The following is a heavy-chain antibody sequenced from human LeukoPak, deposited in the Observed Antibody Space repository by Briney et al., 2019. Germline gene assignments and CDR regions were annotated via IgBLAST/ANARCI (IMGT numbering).Heavy chain of an antibody. J-gene: IGHJ4*02. Sequence: GGSLRLSCAASGFTFSNAWMNWVRQAPGKGLEWVANIKQDGSKKSYVDSVKGRFTISRDNAKNSLYLQMSSLRAEDTAIYYCTRVGYIDEGIDYWGQGTLVTVSS. D-gene: IGHD5-24*01. CDR3: TRVGYIDEGIDY. CDR2: IKQDGSKK. CDR1: GFTFSNAW. V-gene: IGHV3-7*04.